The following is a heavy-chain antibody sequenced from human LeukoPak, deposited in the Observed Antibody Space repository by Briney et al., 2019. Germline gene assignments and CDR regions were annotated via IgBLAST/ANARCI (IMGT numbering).Heavy chain of an antibody. Sequence: GGSLRLSCTASGFTFSDYHMSWIRQASGKGLEWVSYISSSGGTISYADSVKGRFTISRDNAKKSLYLRMNSLRAEDTAVYYCARGPVSSSGFFGYWGQGTLVTVSS. V-gene: IGHV3-11*01. D-gene: IGHD6-19*01. CDR1: GFTFSDYH. J-gene: IGHJ4*02. CDR3: ARGPVSSSGFFGY. CDR2: ISSSGGTI.